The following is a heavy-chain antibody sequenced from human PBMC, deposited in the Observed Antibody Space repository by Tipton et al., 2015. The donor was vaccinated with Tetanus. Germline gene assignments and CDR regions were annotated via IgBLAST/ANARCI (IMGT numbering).Heavy chain of an antibody. CDR2: ILYGKST. CDR1: GGSVSSGSYY. J-gene: IGHJ4*02. CDR3: ARSISAGSVWPYEH. Sequence: TLSLTCTVSGGSVSSGSYYWSWVRQPPGKGLEFIGYILYGKSTHYNPSLKSRVSMAGDPAKNQFSLRLTSVTAADMAVYYCARSISAGSVWPYEHWGQGTLVTVSS. V-gene: IGHV4-61*01. D-gene: IGHD6-13*01.